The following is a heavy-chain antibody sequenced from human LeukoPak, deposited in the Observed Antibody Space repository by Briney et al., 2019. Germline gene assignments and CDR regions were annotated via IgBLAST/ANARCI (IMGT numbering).Heavy chain of an antibody. CDR2: IKQDGSEK. D-gene: IGHD3-3*01. Sequence: GGSLRLSCAASGFTFSSYWMSWVRQAPGKGLEWVANIKQDGSEKYYVDSVKGRFTISRDNAKNSLYLQMNSLRAEDTAVYYCARDVGGLANWFDPWGQGTLVTVSS. V-gene: IGHV3-7*01. CDR3: ARDVGGLANWFDP. J-gene: IGHJ5*02. CDR1: GFTFSSYW.